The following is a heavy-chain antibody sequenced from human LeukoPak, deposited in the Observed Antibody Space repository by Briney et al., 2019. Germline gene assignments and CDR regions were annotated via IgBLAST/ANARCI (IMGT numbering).Heavy chain of an antibody. CDR3: AKGREWYYYYMDV. D-gene: IGHD3-3*01. CDR1: GFTFSSSA. V-gene: IGHV3-64*01. Sequence: TGGSLRLSCAASGFTFSSSAMSWVRQAPGKGLEYVSAISSNGGSTYYANSVKGRFTISRDNSKNTLYLQMGSLRAEDMAVYYCAKGREWYYYYMDVWGKGTTVTVSS. CDR2: ISSNGGST. J-gene: IGHJ6*03.